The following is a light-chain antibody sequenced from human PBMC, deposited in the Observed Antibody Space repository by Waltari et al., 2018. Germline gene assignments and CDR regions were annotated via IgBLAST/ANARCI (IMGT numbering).Light chain of an antibody. V-gene: IGKV1D-13*01. CDR3: QQCNNYPFT. CDR2: YTK. J-gene: IGKJ3*01. Sequence: IQMSQSPSSLSASIGDRVTITCRASQDITSHLNWYQQKPGRAPNLLIYYTKNLADGVPSRFSGSGSGTEFTLTIRSLQPEDFATYYCQQCNNYPFTFGPGTKLAIK. CDR1: QDITSH.